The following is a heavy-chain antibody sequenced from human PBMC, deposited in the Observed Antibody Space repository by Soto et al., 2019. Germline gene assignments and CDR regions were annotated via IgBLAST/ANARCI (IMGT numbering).Heavy chain of an antibody. D-gene: IGHD6-19*01. CDR2: ISAYNGNT. Sequence: ASVKVSCKASGYTFTTHGVRWRRKTPGQGLEWMGWISAYNGNTNYAQKLQGRVTMTTDTSTSTAYMELRSLRSDDTAVYYCARVIAVAGRGDYYYYMDVWGKGTTVTVSS. V-gene: IGHV1-18*01. CDR1: GYTFTTHG. CDR3: ARVIAVAGRGDYYYYMDV. J-gene: IGHJ6*03.